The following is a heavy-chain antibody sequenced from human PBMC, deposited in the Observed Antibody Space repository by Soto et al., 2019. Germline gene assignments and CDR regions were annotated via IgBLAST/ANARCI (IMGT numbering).Heavy chain of an antibody. CDR3: VKPPVITASYYYYDMDV. Sequence: VGSLRLSCAASGFTFSTYPMSWVRQAPGKGLEWVSGISGSGISTYYTDSVKGRSTISRDNSKNTVFLQMNSLRDEDTAVYYCVKPPVITASYYYYDMDVWGQGTTVTVSS. V-gene: IGHV3-23*01. D-gene: IGHD4-4*01. CDR1: GFTFSTYP. J-gene: IGHJ6*02. CDR2: ISGSGIST.